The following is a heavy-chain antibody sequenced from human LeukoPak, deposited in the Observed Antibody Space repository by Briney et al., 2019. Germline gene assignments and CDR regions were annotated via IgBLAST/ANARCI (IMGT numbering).Heavy chain of an antibody. V-gene: IGHV3-9*01. J-gene: IGHJ4*02. CDR3: AKGGGAVAGTSLLDY. CDR2: ISWDSGSI. D-gene: IGHD6-19*01. Sequence: GGSLRLSCAASGFTFDDYGMHWVRQAPGKGLEWVSGISWDSGSIGYADSVKGRFTISRDNAKNSLYLQMNSLRAEDTALYYCAKGGGAVAGTSLLDYWGQGTLVTVSS. CDR1: GFTFDDYG.